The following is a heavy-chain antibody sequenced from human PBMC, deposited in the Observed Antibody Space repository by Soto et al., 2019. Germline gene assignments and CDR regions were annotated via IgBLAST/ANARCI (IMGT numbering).Heavy chain of an antibody. D-gene: IGHD1-7*01. CDR2: ISSNGGRT. J-gene: IGHJ1*01. V-gene: IGHV3-23*01. Sequence: PGGSLRLSCAGSGFTFSVYAMSWVRQAPGKGLEWVSAISSNGGRTFYADSLRGRFTISRDNSKSALYLQMNNLRAEDTAIYYCAKYSELPYEAYLQQWGQGTLVTVSS. CDR3: AKYSELPYEAYLQQ. CDR1: GFTFSVYA.